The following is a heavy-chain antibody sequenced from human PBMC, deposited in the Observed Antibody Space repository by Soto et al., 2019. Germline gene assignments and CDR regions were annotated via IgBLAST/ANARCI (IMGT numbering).Heavy chain of an antibody. Sequence: SETLCLTCTVSGGSISSGGYYWSWIRQHPGKGLEWIGYIYYSGSTYYNPSLKSRVTISVDTSKNQFSLKLSSVTAADPAVFYCARAYTWNDGGWFDPWGQGTLVTVS. J-gene: IGHJ5*02. D-gene: IGHD1-20*01. CDR3: ARAYTWNDGGWFDP. CDR2: IYYSGST. CDR1: GGSISSGGYY. V-gene: IGHV4-31*03.